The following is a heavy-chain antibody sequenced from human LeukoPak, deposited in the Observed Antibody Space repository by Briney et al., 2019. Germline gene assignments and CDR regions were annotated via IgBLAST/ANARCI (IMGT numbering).Heavy chain of an antibody. J-gene: IGHJ4*02. D-gene: IGHD3-16*01. CDR2: ISSRGSVI. CDR1: GFTFSDYT. Sequence: GGSLRLACATSGFTFSDYTMNWVRQAPGKRLEWLSSISSRGSVIYYADSVKGRFTISRNNANNSLYLQMNSLRADDTAVYYCARDLGARGYWGRGILVTVSS. V-gene: IGHV3-21*01. CDR3: ARDLGARGY.